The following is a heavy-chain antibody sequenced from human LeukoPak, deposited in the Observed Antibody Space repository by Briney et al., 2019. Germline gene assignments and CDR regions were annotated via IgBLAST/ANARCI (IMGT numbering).Heavy chain of an antibody. J-gene: IGHJ4*02. CDR3: ARHAAFAEYQSHITHFDY. D-gene: IGHD2-2*01. CDR2: IYHSGST. V-gene: IGHV4-59*08. Sequence: SETLPLTCTVSGGSISSYYWSWIRQPPGKRLEWIGYIYHSGSTNYNSSLKSRVTISVDTSKNQFSLKLSSVTAADTAVYYCARHAAFAEYQSHITHFDYWGQGTLVTVSS. CDR1: GGSISSYY.